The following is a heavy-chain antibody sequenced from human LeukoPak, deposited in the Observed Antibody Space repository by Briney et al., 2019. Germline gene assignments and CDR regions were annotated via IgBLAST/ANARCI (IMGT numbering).Heavy chain of an antibody. J-gene: IGHJ4*02. V-gene: IGHV3-23*01. D-gene: IGHD3-22*01. CDR3: AKGSYYDSSGSFYFDY. Sequence: GGSLRLSCAASGFTFSSYAMSWVRRAPGKGLEWVSGISGSGDNTYYADSVKGRFTISRDNSKNTLYVQVNSLGTEDTAAYYCAKGSYYDSSGSFYFDYWGQGTLVTVSS. CDR1: GFTFSSYA. CDR2: ISGSGDNT.